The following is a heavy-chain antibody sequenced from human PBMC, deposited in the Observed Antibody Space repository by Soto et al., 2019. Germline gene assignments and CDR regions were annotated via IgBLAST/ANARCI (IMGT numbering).Heavy chain of an antibody. CDR2: ISTYSGDT. J-gene: IGHJ5*02. CDR3: ARHHGPTTSEKWFDP. CDR1: GYTFFTYD. Sequence: QVHLVQSGVEVKTPGASVKVSCQASGYTFFTYDISWVRQAPGQGLEWMGGISTYSGDTKYAQKFQGRVTMTTDTSTTPAYLELRSLRSDDTAVYYCARHHGPTTSEKWFDPWGQGTLVTVSS. V-gene: IGHV1-18*01. D-gene: IGHD5-12*01.